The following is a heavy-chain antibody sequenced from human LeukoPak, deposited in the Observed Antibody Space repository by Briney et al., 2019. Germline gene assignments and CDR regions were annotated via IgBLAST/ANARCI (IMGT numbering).Heavy chain of an antibody. Sequence: GGSLRLSCAASGFSFSSYSMKWVRQAPGKGLEWVSSISSSSNYIYYADSVKGRFTISRDNAKNSLYLQMNSLRAEDTAVYYCANWPELRSSSSWFYYWGQGTLVTVSS. D-gene: IGHD6-13*01. CDR2: ISSSSNYI. CDR1: GFSFSSYS. CDR3: ANWPELRSSSSWFYY. J-gene: IGHJ4*02. V-gene: IGHV3-21*01.